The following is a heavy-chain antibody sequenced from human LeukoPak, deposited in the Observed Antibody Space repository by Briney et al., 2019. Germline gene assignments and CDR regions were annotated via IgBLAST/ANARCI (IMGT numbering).Heavy chain of an antibody. CDR3: ARDGLVRYFDWLLAS. D-gene: IGHD3-9*01. Sequence: ASVKVSCKASGYTFTSYYMHWVRQAPGQGLEWMGIINPSGGSTSCAQKFQGRVTMTRDTSTSTVYMELSSLRSEDTAVYYCARDGLVRYFDWLLASWGQGTLVTVSS. J-gene: IGHJ4*02. CDR2: INPSGGST. CDR1: GYTFTSYY. V-gene: IGHV1-46*01.